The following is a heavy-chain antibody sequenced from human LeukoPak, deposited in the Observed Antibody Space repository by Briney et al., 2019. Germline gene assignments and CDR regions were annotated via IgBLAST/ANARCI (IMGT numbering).Heavy chain of an antibody. CDR2: IGAYNGDT. CDR1: GYTFTSFG. Sequence: GASVKVSCKPSGYTFTSFGISWVRQAPGQGLEWMGWIGAYNGDTNYAQKFQGRVTTTTDTSTSTAYMDLRSLRSDDTAVYYCTRDHCSGDNCPSFDYWGQGTLVTVSS. D-gene: IGHD2-15*01. V-gene: IGHV1-18*04. CDR3: TRDHCSGDNCPSFDY. J-gene: IGHJ4*02.